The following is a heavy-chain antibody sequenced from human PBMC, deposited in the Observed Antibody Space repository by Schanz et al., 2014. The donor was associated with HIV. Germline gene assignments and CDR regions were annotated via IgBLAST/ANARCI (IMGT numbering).Heavy chain of an antibody. CDR1: GYTFNTYD. CDR3: ARRRGWGSYRYFPYGLDV. Sequence: QVQLVQSGAEVREPGASVKVSCKASGYTFNTYDINWVRQAPGQGLEWMGWMNPNRGNAGFAQNFQGRVTLTRDTSITTAYMKLTSMRPEDTAVYYCARRRGWGSYRYFPYGLDVWGQGTTVTVSS. D-gene: IGHD3-16*02. CDR2: MNPNRGNA. J-gene: IGHJ6*02. V-gene: IGHV1-8*01.